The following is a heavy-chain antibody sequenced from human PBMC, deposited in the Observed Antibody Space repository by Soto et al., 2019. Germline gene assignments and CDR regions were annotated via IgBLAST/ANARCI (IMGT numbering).Heavy chain of an antibody. D-gene: IGHD6-13*01. V-gene: IGHV1-46*04. CDR2: FNPMSGST. J-gene: IGHJ4*02. Sequence: QVQLVQSGAEVKKPGASVKISCKTSGYIFINYYIHWVRQAPGQGLGWVALFNPMSGSTNYAQKLHGRVTVTSDTATSKVYMELSSLISEDTAVYYCARDLAAADYWGQGTLVTVSS. CDR3: ARDLAAADY. CDR1: GYIFINYY.